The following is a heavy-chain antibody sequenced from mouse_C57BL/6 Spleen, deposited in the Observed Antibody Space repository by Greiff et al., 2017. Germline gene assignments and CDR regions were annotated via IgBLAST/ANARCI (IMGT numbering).Heavy chain of an antibody. CDR2: IWGVGST. J-gene: IGHJ3*01. V-gene: IGHV2-6*01. D-gene: IGHD2-4*01. CDR1: GFSLTSYG. Sequence: QVQLQQSGPGLVAPSQSLSITCTVSGFSLTSYGVDWVRQSPGKGLEWLGVIWGVGSTNYNSALKSRLSISKDNSKSQVFLKMNSLQTDDTAMYXCATFYYDYDWFAYWGQGTLVTVSA. CDR3: ATFYYDYDWFAY.